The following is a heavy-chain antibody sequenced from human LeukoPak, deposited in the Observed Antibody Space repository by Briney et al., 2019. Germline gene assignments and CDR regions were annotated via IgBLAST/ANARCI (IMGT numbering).Heavy chain of an antibody. CDR2: SAVGSGAT. CDR3: TRDRASVAFDY. J-gene: IGHJ4*02. D-gene: IGHD2-15*01. CDR1: GFSISVHS. Sequence: GGSLRLSCISFGFSISVHSMHWVRQAPGKGLEWVSYSAVGSGATFYADSVKGRFTTSRDNDKNALYLQMNSLRGEDTAVYYCTRDRASVAFDYWGQGTLVTVSS. V-gene: IGHV3-48*01.